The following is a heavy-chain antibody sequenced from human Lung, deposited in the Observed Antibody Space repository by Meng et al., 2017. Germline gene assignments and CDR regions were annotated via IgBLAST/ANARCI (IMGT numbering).Heavy chain of an antibody. J-gene: IGHJ4*01. Sequence: EVRLVECGGGLVNPGEALRDACTAPGFYCNNAWMSWVRQAPGKGLEWVGRIKSNTDGGTAEYAAPVTGRFFISRDDSENTFYLQMNSLKTEDTAVYYCSGHVDYWGHGTLVTVSS. V-gene: IGHV3-15*01. CDR3: SGHVDY. CDR2: IKSNTDGGTA. CDR1: GFYCNNAW.